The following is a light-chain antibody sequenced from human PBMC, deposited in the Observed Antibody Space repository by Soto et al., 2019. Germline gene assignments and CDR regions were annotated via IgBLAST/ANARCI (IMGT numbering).Light chain of an antibody. CDR1: QGVGTW. CDR2: TAS. J-gene: IGKJ4*01. Sequence: DIQMTQSPSSVSASVGDRVTITCRASQGVGTWLAWFQQKPGEAPRLLIYTASTLHSGVPSRFSGSGSGTDFTLTITSLQPEDFATYYCQQGDSFPLTLGGGTKVEIK. V-gene: IGKV1-12*01. CDR3: QQGDSFPLT.